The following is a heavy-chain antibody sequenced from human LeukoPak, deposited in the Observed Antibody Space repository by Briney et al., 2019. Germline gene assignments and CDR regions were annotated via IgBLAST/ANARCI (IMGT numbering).Heavy chain of an antibody. V-gene: IGHV3-23*01. CDR2: ISAGGGST. Sequence: GGSLRLSYAASGFTFSSYAMSWVRQAPGKGLEWVSSISAGGGSTNYADSVKGRFTISRENPKNTLYLQMNSLRAEDTAVYYCAKEKYYGSDWGQGTLVTVSS. CDR3: AKEKYYGSD. CDR1: GFTFSSYA. D-gene: IGHD3-10*01. J-gene: IGHJ4*02.